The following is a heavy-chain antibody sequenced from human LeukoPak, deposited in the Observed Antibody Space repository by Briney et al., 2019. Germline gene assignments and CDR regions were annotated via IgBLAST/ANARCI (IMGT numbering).Heavy chain of an antibody. V-gene: IGHV1-69*13. CDR1: GGTFSSYA. D-gene: IGHD3-10*01. J-gene: IGHJ5*02. CDR2: IIPIFGTA. CDR3: ARDYIKGYCGPSWVFDP. Sequence: ASVKVSCKASGGTFSSYAISWVRQAPGQGLEWMGGIIPIFGTANYAQKFQGRVTITADESTSTAYMELSSLRSEDTAVYYCARDYIKGYCGPSWVFDPWGQGTLVTVSS.